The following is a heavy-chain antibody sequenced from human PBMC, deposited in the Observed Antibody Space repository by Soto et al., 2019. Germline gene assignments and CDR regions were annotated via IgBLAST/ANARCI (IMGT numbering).Heavy chain of an antibody. CDR1: GFTFITSF. Sequence: VQLVESGGGLVQPGGSLRLSCVASGFTFITSFMGWVRQAPGKGLEWVANINQDGGGTYYVDSVEGRFTISRGNAKDSLYLQMNSLRGEDTAVYYCARYFRGSGRYFFDYWGQGTLVTVSS. J-gene: IGHJ4*02. CDR2: INQDGGGT. CDR3: ARYFRGSGRYFFDY. V-gene: IGHV3-7*03. D-gene: IGHD6-19*01.